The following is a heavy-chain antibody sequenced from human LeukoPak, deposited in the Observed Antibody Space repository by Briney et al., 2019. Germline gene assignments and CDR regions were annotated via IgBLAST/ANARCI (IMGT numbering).Heavy chain of an antibody. CDR3: AREGGDYVYYFDY. J-gene: IGHJ4*02. CDR2: INPSGGGT. Sequence: ASVKVSCKASGYTFTSYYMHWVRQAPGQGLEWMGIINPSGGGTSYAQKFQGRVTVTRDTSTSTVYMELSSLRSEDTAVYYCAREGGDYVYYFDYWGQGTLVTVSS. V-gene: IGHV1-46*01. CDR1: GYTFTSYY. D-gene: IGHD4-17*01.